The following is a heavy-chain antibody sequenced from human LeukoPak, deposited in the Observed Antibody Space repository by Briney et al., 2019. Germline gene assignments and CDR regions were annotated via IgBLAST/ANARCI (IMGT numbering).Heavy chain of an antibody. D-gene: IGHD6-13*01. Sequence: SETLSLTCTVSHYSISSDYSWGWIRQPPGKGLEWIGTIYHSGITYYDPSLKCRVSISVDTTQNKFSLKLNSVTAADTAIYYCARGARQQLDPNWFDPWGQGTLVAVSS. CDR1: HYSISSDYS. V-gene: IGHV4-38-2*02. J-gene: IGHJ5*02. CDR3: ARGARQQLDPNWFDP. CDR2: IYHSGIT.